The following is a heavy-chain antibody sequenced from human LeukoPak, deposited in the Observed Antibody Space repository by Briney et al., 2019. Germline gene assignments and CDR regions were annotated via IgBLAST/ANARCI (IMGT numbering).Heavy chain of an antibody. Sequence: PGGSLRLSCAASGFTFSSYAMSWVRQAPGKGLEWVSAISGSGGSTYYADSVKGRFTISRDNSKNTLYLQMNSLRAEDTAVYYCAREEIVPAAMGAVYYYYGMDVWGQGTTVTVSS. CDR2: ISGSGGST. J-gene: IGHJ6*02. D-gene: IGHD2-2*01. V-gene: IGHV3-23*01. CDR1: GFTFSSYA. CDR3: AREEIVPAAMGAVYYYYGMDV.